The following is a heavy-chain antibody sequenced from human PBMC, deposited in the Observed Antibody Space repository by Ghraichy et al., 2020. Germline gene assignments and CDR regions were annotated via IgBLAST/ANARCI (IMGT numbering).Heavy chain of an antibody. CDR1: GLTFSKYE. Sequence: GGSLRLSCAASGLTFSKYEMNWVRQAPGKGLEWISYIGTNDGTTYYADSVKGRFTISRDNAKNSLYLAMNSLRAEDTAVYYCAKEGYCDVSLCCYMNAFDAWGQGTSVTVSS. J-gene: IGHJ3*01. D-gene: IGHD2-15*01. V-gene: IGHV3-48*03. CDR3: AKEGYCDVSLCCYMNAFDA. CDR2: IGTNDGTT.